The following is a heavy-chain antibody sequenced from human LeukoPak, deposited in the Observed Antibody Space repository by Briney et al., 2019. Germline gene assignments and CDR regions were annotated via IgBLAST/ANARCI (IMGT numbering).Heavy chain of an antibody. J-gene: IGHJ4*02. CDR2: IIPIFGTA. Sequence: SVKVSCKASGGTFSSYAISWVRQAPGQGLEWMGGIIPIFGTANYAQKFQGRVTITADKSTSTAYMELSSLRSEDTAVYYCARASRGPPPYGSGSYYNYDYWGQGTLVTVPS. CDR3: ARASRGPPPYGSGSYYNYDY. V-gene: IGHV1-69*06. D-gene: IGHD3-10*01. CDR1: GGTFSSYA.